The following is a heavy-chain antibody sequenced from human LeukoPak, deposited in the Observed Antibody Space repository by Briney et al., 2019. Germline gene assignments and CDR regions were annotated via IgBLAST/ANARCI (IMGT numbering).Heavy chain of an antibody. CDR2: IYSGGST. CDR1: GFTVSSNY. CDR3: AKGYCTSTSCVGDYYYYGMDV. Sequence: PGGSLRLSCAASGFTVSSNYMSWVRQAPGKGLEWVSVIYSGGSTYYADSVKGRFTISRDNSKNTLYLQMNSLRAEDTAVYYCAKGYCTSTSCVGDYYYYGMDVWGQGTTVTVSS. V-gene: IGHV3-66*01. J-gene: IGHJ6*02. D-gene: IGHD2-2*01.